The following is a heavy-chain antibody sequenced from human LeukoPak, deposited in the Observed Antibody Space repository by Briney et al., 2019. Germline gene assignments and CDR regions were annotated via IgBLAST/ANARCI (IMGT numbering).Heavy chain of an antibody. V-gene: IGHV3-74*01. Sequence: GGSLRLSCAASGFPFSSYWMHWVRQVAGRGLLWVSRINSDGSATIYADSVRGRFTISRDNAKNTLYLQMSRLRVEDTAVYHCARDSPYYAMDVWGQGTTVTVSS. J-gene: IGHJ6*02. CDR2: INSDGSAT. CDR1: GFPFSSYW. CDR3: ARDSPYYAMDV.